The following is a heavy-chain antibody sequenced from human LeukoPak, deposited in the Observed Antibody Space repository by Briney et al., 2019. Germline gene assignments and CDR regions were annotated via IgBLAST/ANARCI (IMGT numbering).Heavy chain of an antibody. CDR3: ARVHDSSGYEGDDAFDI. V-gene: IGHV4-38-2*02. J-gene: IGHJ3*02. CDR1: GFSISSGYF. Sequence: PSETLSLTCTVSGFSISSGYFWGWIRQPPGKGLEWIGSIYHSGSTYYNPSLKSRVTISLDTSKNQFSLRLSSVTAADTAVYYCARVHDSSGYEGDDAFDIWGQGTMVTVSS. D-gene: IGHD3-22*01. CDR2: IYHSGST.